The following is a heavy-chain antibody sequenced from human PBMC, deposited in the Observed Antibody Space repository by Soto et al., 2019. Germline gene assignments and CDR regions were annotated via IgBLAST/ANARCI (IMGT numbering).Heavy chain of an antibody. J-gene: IGHJ3*02. D-gene: IGHD2-8*01. CDR1: GFTFSSYS. Sequence: PGGSLRLSCAASGFTFSSYSMSWVRQAPGKGLEWVASIKQDGSEKYYVDSVKGRFTISRDNAKNSLYLQMNSLRAEDTAVYYCAREWSEHDAFDIWGQGTMVTVSS. CDR2: IKQDGSEK. V-gene: IGHV3-7*03. CDR3: AREWSEHDAFDI.